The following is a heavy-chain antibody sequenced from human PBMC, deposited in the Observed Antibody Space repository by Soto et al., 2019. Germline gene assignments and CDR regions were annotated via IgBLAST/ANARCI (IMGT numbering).Heavy chain of an antibody. CDR3: ARGVWGYGHRSSAC. CDR2: ISSSSSTK. J-gene: IGHJ4*02. CDR1: GFTFSSYS. V-gene: IGHV3-48*02. D-gene: IGHD4-17*01. Sequence: GGSLRLSCAASGFTFSSYSMNWVRQAPGKGLEWVSYISSSSSTKYYADSVKGRFTISRDNAKNSLYLQMNSLRDEDTAVYYCARGVWGYGHRSSACWGQGSLVTVSS.